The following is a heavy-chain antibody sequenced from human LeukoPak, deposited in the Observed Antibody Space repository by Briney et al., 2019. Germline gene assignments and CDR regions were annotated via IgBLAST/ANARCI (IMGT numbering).Heavy chain of an antibody. Sequence: TGGSQRLSCAASGFIFSNYAMSWVRQAPGKGLEWVSSITGSGGNTYYADTMKGRSGTTDSGGSTYYADSVKGRFTISRDNSKNTLYLQMNSLRAEDTAVYYCAKGVAVASPYYFDYWGQGTLVTVSS. V-gene: IGHV3-23*01. CDR2: ITGSGGNT. CDR3: AKGVAVASPYYFDY. D-gene: IGHD6-19*01. J-gene: IGHJ4*02. CDR1: GFIFSNYA.